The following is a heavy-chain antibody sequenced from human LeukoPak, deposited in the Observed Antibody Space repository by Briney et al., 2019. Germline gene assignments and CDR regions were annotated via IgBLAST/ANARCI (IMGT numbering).Heavy chain of an antibody. V-gene: IGHV3-48*02. CDR2: VNGDSAII. J-gene: IGHJ5*02. CDR1: GFTFLNYW. CDR3: AKAPRGVDNWFDP. D-gene: IGHD2-15*01. Sequence: GGSLRLSCAASGFTFLNYWMTWVRQAPGKGLEWVAYVNGDSAIIHYTDSVKGRFTIPRDNAKNSLYLQMNSLRDEDTAIYYCAKAPRGVDNWFDPWGQGTLVTVSS.